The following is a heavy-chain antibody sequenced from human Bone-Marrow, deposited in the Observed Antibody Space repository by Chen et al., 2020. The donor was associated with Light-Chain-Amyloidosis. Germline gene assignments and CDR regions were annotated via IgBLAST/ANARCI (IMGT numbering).Heavy chain of an antibody. CDR3: AKSNSLDVRPDDYSTMDV. Sequence: QVQLVQSGTEVKKPGASVKVSCKASGYTFSTTGITWLRQAPGQGLEWVGWISAFNGKTTYGRKVQGRVTMTTDTSTTTAHMELRSLRPDDTAVYYCAKSNSLDVRPDDYSTMDVWGQGTAVTVSS. J-gene: IGHJ6*02. D-gene: IGHD2-21*01. CDR2: ISAFNGKT. V-gene: IGHV1-18*01. CDR1: GYTFSTTG.